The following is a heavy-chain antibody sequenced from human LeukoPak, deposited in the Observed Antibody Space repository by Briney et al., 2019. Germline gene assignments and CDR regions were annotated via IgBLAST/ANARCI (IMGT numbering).Heavy chain of an antibody. J-gene: IGHJ2*01. CDR3: ARDWSGYSNYWYFDL. CDR1: GGSISSYY. D-gene: IGHD3-3*01. Sequence: SETLSLTCTASGGSISSYYWSWIRQPPGKGLELIGYIYYSGSTNYNPSLKSRVTISVDTSKNQFSLKLSSVTAADTAVYYCARDWSGYSNYWYFDLWGRGTLVTVSS. CDR2: IYYSGST. V-gene: IGHV4-59*01.